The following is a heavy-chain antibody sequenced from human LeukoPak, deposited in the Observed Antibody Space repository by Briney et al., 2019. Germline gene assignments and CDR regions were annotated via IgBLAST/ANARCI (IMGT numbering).Heavy chain of an antibody. CDR1: GFTFGNYA. Sequence: GGSLRLSCGASGFTFGNYAMSWVRQAPGKGLEWVSTISGSRSDIYYADSVKGRFTISRDNSKNTLYLQMNSLRAEDTALYYCAKDIGSSGWRYFDLWGRGTLVTVSS. CDR2: ISGSRSDI. D-gene: IGHD6-19*01. J-gene: IGHJ2*01. CDR3: AKDIGSSGWRYFDL. V-gene: IGHV3-23*01.